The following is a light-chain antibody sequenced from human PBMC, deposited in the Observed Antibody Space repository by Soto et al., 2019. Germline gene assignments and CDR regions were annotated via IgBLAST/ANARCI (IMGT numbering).Light chain of an antibody. CDR3: QQYSNWPPLT. Sequence: EIVMTQSPATLSVSPGERATLSCRASQIVSSNLAWYQQKPGQAPRLLIYEASTRATGIPARFSGSGSGTEFTLTISSLQSEDFAVYYCQQYSNWPPLTFGGGTKVEIK. CDR1: QIVSSN. J-gene: IGKJ4*01. CDR2: EAS. V-gene: IGKV3-15*01.